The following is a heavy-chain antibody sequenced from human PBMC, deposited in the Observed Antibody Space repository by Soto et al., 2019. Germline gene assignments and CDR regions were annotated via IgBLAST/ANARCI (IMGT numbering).Heavy chain of an antibody. CDR3: ARDRDYGWFDP. CDR2: IYYSGST. D-gene: IGHD4-17*01. CDR1: GGSTSSGDYY. Sequence: SETLSLTCTVSGGSTSSGDYYWSWIRQPPGKGLEWIGYIYYSGSTYYNPSLKSRVTISVDTSKNQFSLKLSSVTAADTAVYYCARDRDYGWFDPWGQGTLVTVSS. J-gene: IGHJ5*02. V-gene: IGHV4-30-4*01.